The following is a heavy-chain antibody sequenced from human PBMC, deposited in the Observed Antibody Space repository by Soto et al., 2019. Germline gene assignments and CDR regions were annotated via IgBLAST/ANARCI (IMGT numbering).Heavy chain of an antibody. V-gene: IGHV4-31*03. Sequence: QVQLQESGPGLVKPSQTLSLTCTVSGGSISSGGYYWSWIRQHPGKGLEWIGYIHYSGNTIYNPSLKSRVTMSVDTSKNQVSLKLSSVTAADTAVYYCAKAIGIDFSWFDPWGQGTLVPVSS. CDR1: GGSISSGGYY. D-gene: IGHD3-3*01. CDR2: IHYSGNT. CDR3: AKAIGIDFSWFDP. J-gene: IGHJ5*02.